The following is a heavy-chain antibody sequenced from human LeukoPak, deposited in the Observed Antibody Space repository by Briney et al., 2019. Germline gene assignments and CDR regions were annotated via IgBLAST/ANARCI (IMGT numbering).Heavy chain of an antibody. CDR1: GYTFTSYG. D-gene: IGHD4-17*01. CDR2: MNPNSGNT. CDR3: ARGSHGDYPAY. V-gene: IGHV1-8*02. Sequence: ASVKVSCKASGYTFTSYGISWVRQAPGQGLEWMGWMNPNSGNTGYAQKFQGRVTMTRNTSISTAYMELSSLRSEDTAVYYCARGSHGDYPAYWGQGTLVTVSS. J-gene: IGHJ4*02.